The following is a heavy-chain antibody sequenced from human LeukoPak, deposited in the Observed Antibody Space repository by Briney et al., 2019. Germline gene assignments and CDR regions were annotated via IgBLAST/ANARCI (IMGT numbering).Heavy chain of an antibody. CDR1: GGTFSSYA. J-gene: IGHJ4*02. V-gene: IGHV1-69*05. D-gene: IGHD6-6*01. CDR3: AVSSSSGGDFDY. CDR2: IIPIFGTA. Sequence: ASVKVSCKASGGTFSSYAISWVRQAPGQGLEWMGGIIPIFGTANYAQKSQGRVTITTDESTSTAYMELSSLRSEDTAVYYCAVSSSSGGDFDYWGQGTLVTVSS.